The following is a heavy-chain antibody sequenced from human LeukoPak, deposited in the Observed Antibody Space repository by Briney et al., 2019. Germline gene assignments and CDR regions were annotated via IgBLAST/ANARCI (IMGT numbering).Heavy chain of an antibody. D-gene: IGHD6-6*01. CDR3: AREASFIAAEPYYYYGMDV. J-gene: IGHJ6*02. Sequence: ASVRVSCKASGYTFTVYYMHWVRQAPGQGLEWMGWINPNSGGTNYAQKSQGRVTMTRDTSISTAYMELSRLRSDDTAVYYCAREASFIAAEPYYYYGMDVWGQGTTVTVSS. CDR2: INPNSGGT. V-gene: IGHV1-2*02. CDR1: GYTFTVYY.